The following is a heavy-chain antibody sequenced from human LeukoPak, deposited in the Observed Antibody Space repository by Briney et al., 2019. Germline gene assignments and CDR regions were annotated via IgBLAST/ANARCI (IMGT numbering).Heavy chain of an antibody. CDR2: IYSGGIT. Sequence: GGSLRLSCAASGFTFSSYAISWVRQAPGKGLEWVSVIYSGGITYYADSVKGRFTISRDNAKNSLYLQMDSLRVEDTAVYYCARDQRGERTDYWGQGTLVTVSS. CDR3: ARDQRGERTDY. CDR1: GFTFSSYA. J-gene: IGHJ4*02. V-gene: IGHV3-66*01.